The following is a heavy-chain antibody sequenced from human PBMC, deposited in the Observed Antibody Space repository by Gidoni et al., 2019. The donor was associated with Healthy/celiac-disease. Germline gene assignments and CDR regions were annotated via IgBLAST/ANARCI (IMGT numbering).Heavy chain of an antibody. D-gene: IGHD4-17*01. V-gene: IGHV4-39*07. CDR1: GGSISSSSYY. Sequence: QLQLQESGPGLVKPSETLSLTCTVSGGSISSSSYYWGWIRQPPGKGLEWIGSIYYSGSTYYNPSLKSRVTISVDTSKNQFSLKLSSVTAADTAVYYCARYGFGGTVTTEFDYWGQGTLVTVSS. CDR2: IYYSGST. J-gene: IGHJ4*02. CDR3: ARYGFGGTVTTEFDY.